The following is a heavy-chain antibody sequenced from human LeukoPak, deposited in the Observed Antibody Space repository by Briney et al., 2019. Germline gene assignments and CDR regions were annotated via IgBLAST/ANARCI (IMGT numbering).Heavy chain of an antibody. Sequence: SGTLSLTCTVSGGSISSYYWSWIRQPPGKGLEWIGYIYYSGSTNYNPSLKSRVTISVDTSKNQFSLKLSSVTAADTAVYYCARDLPLKAVAGTGDAFDIWGQGTMVTVSS. D-gene: IGHD6-19*01. J-gene: IGHJ3*02. CDR1: GGSISSYY. CDR2: IYYSGST. CDR3: ARDLPLKAVAGTGDAFDI. V-gene: IGHV4-59*01.